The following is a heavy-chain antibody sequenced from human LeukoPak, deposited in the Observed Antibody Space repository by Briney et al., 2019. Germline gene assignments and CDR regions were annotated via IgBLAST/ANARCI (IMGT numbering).Heavy chain of an antibody. CDR1: GGTFSSYA. V-gene: IGHV1-69*13. D-gene: IGHD3-10*01. Sequence: SVKVSCKASGGTFSSYAVSWVRQAPGQGLEWMGGIIPIFGTANYAQKFQGRVTITADESTSTAYMELSSLRSEDTAVYYCAFYYGSGSYWFDPWGQGTLVTVSS. CDR3: AFYYGSGSYWFDP. J-gene: IGHJ5*02. CDR2: IIPIFGTA.